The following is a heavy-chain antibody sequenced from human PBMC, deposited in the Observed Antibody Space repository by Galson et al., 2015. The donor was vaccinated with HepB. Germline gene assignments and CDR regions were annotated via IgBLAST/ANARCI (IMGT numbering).Heavy chain of an antibody. D-gene: IGHD6-6*01. J-gene: IGHJ4*02. V-gene: IGHV1-69*10. Sequence: SVKVSCKASGGTFSSYAISWVRQAPGQGLEWMGGIIPILGIANYAQKFQGRVTITADKSTSTAYMELSSLGSEDTAVYYCARDWRSSAYFDYWGQGTLVTVSS. CDR2: IIPILGIA. CDR1: GGTFSSYA. CDR3: ARDWRSSAYFDY.